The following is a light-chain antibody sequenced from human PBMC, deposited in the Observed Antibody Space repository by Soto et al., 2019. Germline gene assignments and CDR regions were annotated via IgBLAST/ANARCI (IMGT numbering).Light chain of an antibody. J-gene: IGKJ3*01. CDR1: QTVTSSY. Sequence: EIVLTQSPGTLSLSPGERATLSCRASQTVTSSYLAWYQQKPGQAPRLLIYGASSRATGIPDRFSGSGSGTDFTLTISRLEPEDFAVYYCQHYCISPFTFGPGNKVEFK. V-gene: IGKV3-20*01. CDR3: QHYCISPFT. CDR2: GAS.